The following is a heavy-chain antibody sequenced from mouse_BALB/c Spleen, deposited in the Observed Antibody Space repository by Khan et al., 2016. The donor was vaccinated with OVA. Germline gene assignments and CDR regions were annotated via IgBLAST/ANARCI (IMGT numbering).Heavy chain of an antibody. CDR1: GYSITSNYA. D-gene: IGHD1-1*01. V-gene: IGHV3-2*02. Sequence: EVQLQESGPGLVKPSQSLSLTCTVTGYSITSNYAWNWIRQFPGNKLEWMGYISYSGLTSYNPSLKSRISINRDTSKNQFFLQLNSVTTEDTATYYCARGNYYGYTMNYWGQGTSVTVSS. CDR3: ARGNYYGYTMNY. CDR2: ISYSGLT. J-gene: IGHJ4*01.